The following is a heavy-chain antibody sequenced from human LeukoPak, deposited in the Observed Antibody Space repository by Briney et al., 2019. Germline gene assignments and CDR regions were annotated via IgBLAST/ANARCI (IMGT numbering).Heavy chain of an antibody. CDR3: AKDFGPYYYDSSGYPN. V-gene: IGHV3-53*04. Sequence: GGSLRLSCAASGFTVSSNYMSWVRQAPGKGLEWVSVIYSGGSTYYADSVKGRFTISRHNSKNTLYLQMNSLRAEDTAVYYCAKDFGPYYYDSSGYPNWGQGTLVTVSS. D-gene: IGHD3-22*01. CDR1: GFTVSSNY. CDR2: IYSGGST. J-gene: IGHJ4*02.